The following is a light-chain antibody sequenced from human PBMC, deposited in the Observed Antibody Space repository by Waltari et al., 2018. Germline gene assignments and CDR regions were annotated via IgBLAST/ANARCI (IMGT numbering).Light chain of an antibody. J-gene: IGKJ4*01. CDR3: QEFYGSLSRT. Sequence: DIQMTQSPSSLSASVGDTITITCRASQDIGTSLAWYQQKPGGAPKLLVFVASRLQGGVPSRFSGNWSGTDFSLTIRSLQPEDFATYYCQEFYGSLSRTFGGGTKVDIK. CDR1: QDIGTS. V-gene: IGKV1-NL1*01. CDR2: VAS.